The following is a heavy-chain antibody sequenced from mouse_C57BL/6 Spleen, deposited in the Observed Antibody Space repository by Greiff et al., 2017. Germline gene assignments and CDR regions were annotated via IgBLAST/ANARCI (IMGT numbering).Heavy chain of an antibody. V-gene: IGHV1-53*01. CDR2: INPSNGGT. CDR1: GYTFTSYW. J-gene: IGHJ3*01. D-gene: IGHD2-3*01. Sequence: QVQLKQPGTELVKPGASVKLSCKASGYTFTSYWMHWVKQRPGQGLEWIGNINPSNGGTNYNEKFKSKATLTVDKSSSTAYMQLSSLTSEDSAVYECARHESPYDGYRFAYWGQGTLVTVSA. CDR3: ARHESPYDGYRFAY.